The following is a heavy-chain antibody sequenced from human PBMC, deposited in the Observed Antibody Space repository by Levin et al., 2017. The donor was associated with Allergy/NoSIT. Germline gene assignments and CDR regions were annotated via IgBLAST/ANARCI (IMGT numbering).Heavy chain of an antibody. Sequence: PGGSLRLSCAASGFTFSSYAMHWVRQAPGKGLEWVAVISYDGSNKYYADSVKGRFTISRDNSKNTLYLQMNSLRAEDPAVYYCARDRITMFRGVTSRYYYYGMDVLGQGTTVTVSS. J-gene: IGHJ6*02. CDR1: GFTFSSYA. V-gene: IGHV3-30-3*01. CDR2: ISYDGSNK. CDR3: ARDRITMFRGVTSRYYYYGMDV. D-gene: IGHD3-10*01.